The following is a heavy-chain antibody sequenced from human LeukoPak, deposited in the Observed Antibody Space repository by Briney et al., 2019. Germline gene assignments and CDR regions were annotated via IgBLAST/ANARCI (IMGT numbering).Heavy chain of an antibody. CDR3: ARAILSGYPDS. V-gene: IGHV4-59*01. CDR1: DDSITMYY. Sequence: PSETLSLTCTVSDDSITMYYWTWIRQPPGKGLEWIGYIYYSRSTNYNPSLKSRVTISLDTSKNQFSLKLSSVTAADTAVYYCARAILSGYPDSWGQGTLVIVFS. J-gene: IGHJ4*02. CDR2: IYYSRST. D-gene: IGHD3-3*01.